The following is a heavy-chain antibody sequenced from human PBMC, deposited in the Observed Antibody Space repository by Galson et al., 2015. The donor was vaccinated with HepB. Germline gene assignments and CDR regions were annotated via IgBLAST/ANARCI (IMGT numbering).Heavy chain of an antibody. J-gene: IGHJ4*02. Sequence: SLRLSCAASGFTFSSYAMSWVRQAPGKGLEWVSAISGSGGSTYYADSVKGRFTISRDNSKNTLYLQMNSLRAEDTAVYYCAKDCSSTSCYDYWGQGTLVTVSS. CDR2: ISGSGGST. D-gene: IGHD2-2*01. V-gene: IGHV3-23*01. CDR3: AKDCSSTSCYDY. CDR1: GFTFSSYA.